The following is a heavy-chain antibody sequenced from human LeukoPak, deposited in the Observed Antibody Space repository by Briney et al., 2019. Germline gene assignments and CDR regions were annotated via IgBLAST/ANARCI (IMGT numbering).Heavy chain of an antibody. D-gene: IGHD2-15*01. CDR2: IYYSGST. V-gene: IGHV4-59*01. CDR3: ARDCGYCSGGSWDV. J-gene: IGHJ6*02. CDR1: GGSISSYY. Sequence: SETLSLTCTVSGGSISSYYWSWIRQPPGKGLEWIGYIYYSGSTNYNPSLKSRVTISVDTSKNQFSLKLSSVTAADTAVYYCARDCGYCSGGSWDVWGQGTTVTVSS.